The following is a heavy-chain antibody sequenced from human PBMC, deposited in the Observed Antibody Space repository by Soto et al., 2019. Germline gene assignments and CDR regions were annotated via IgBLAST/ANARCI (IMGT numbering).Heavy chain of an antibody. V-gene: IGHV1-18*01. D-gene: IGHD2-8*01. Sequence: QGQLVQSGGEAKKPGASVKVSCKASGYTFTRYGISWVRQAPGQGLEWMGWISGYNGDTNYAQKFQGRVTMTIDTSTSTAYVELRSLTSDDTAIYYCAKNGHLPYYSYGMDVWGQGTTVTVSS. J-gene: IGHJ6*02. CDR3: AKNGHLPYYSYGMDV. CDR1: GYTFTRYG. CDR2: ISGYNGDT.